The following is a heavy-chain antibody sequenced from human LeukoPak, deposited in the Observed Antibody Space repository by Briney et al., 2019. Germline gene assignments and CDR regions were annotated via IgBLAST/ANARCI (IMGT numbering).Heavy chain of an antibody. V-gene: IGHV3-33*01. CDR3: AGAFSGWSPKF. CDR2: IWYDGSNK. J-gene: IGHJ4*02. CDR1: GFTFSSYG. D-gene: IGHD6-19*01. Sequence: PVRSLRLSCAASGFTFSSYGMHWVRQAPGKGLEWVALIWYDGSNKYYADSVKGRFTISRDNSKNTLYLQMNSLRADDTAVYYCAGAFSGWSPKFWGQGNLVTVTS.